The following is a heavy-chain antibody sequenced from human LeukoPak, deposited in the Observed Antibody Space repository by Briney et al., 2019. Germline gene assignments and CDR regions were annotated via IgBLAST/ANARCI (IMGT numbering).Heavy chain of an antibody. J-gene: IGHJ4*02. CDR2: IKQDGSEK. Sequence: GGSLRLSCAASGFTFSSYWMSWVRQAPGKGLEWVANIKQDGSEKYYVDSVKGRFTISRDNAKNSLYLQMNSLRAEDTAVYYCATVEMATITPAFDYWGQGTLVTVSS. D-gene: IGHD5-24*01. CDR3: ATVEMATITPAFDY. CDR1: GFTFSSYW. V-gene: IGHV3-7*01.